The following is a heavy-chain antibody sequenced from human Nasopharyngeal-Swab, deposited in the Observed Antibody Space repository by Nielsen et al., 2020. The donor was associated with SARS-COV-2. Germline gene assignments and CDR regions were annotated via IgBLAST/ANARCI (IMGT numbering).Heavy chain of an antibody. CDR2: INQDGSEK. Sequence: GESLKISCAASGFTFSNYWMIWVRQAPGKGLEWVANINQDGSEKYYVDSVRGRFTISRDNAKNSLSLQMNSLRVEDTAVYYCVRSMAAATAYWGQGTLVTVSS. V-gene: IGHV3-7*01. J-gene: IGHJ4*02. CDR1: GFTFSNYW. CDR3: VRSMAAATAY. D-gene: IGHD1-26*01.